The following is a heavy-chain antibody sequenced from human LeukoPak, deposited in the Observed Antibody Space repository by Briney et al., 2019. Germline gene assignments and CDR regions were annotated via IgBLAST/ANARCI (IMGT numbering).Heavy chain of an antibody. J-gene: IGHJ6*02. CDR2: IYYSGST. CDR1: GGSFSGYY. D-gene: IGHD4-23*01. V-gene: IGHV4-34*01. Sequence: PSETLSLTCAAYGGSFSGYYWSWVRQPPGKGLEWIGSIYYSGSTYYNPSLKSRVTISVDTSKNQFSLKLSSVTDADTAVYYCARLGVGGNSGGYYYYYGMDVWGQGTTVTVSS. CDR3: ARLGVGGNSGGYYYYYGMDV.